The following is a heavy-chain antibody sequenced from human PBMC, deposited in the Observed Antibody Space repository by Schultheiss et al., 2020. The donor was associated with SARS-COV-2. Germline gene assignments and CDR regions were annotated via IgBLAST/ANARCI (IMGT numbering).Heavy chain of an antibody. V-gene: IGHV3-33*06. CDR3: AKVGFWSGYSNFDY. D-gene: IGHD3-3*01. J-gene: IGHJ4*02. Sequence: GGSLRLSCAASGFTFSSYEMNWVRQAPGKGLEWVAVIWYDGSNKYYADSVKGRFTISRDNSKNTLYLQMNSLRAEDTAVYYCAKVGFWSGYSNFDYWGQGTLVTVSS. CDR2: IWYDGSNK. CDR1: GFTFSSYE.